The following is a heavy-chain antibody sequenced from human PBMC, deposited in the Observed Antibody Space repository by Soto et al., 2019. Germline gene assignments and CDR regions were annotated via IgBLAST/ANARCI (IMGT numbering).Heavy chain of an antibody. CDR3: AKDVRLGELSLPYYFDY. D-gene: IGHD3-16*02. V-gene: IGHV3-23*01. Sequence: GGSLRLSCAASGSTFSSYAMSWVRQAPGKGLEWVSAISGSGGSTYYADSVKGRFTISRDNSKNTLYLQMNSLRAEDTAVYYCAKDVRLGELSLPYYFDYWGQGTLVTVSS. CDR2: ISGSGGST. CDR1: GSTFSSYA. J-gene: IGHJ4*02.